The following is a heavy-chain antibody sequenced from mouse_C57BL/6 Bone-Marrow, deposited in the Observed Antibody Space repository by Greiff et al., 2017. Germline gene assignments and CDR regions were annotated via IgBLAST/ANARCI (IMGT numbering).Heavy chain of an antibody. V-gene: IGHV8-8*01. CDR1: GFSLSTFGMG. CDR3: ARIENCYGSSPCHWYCDV. D-gene: IGHD1-1*01. CDR2: IWWDDDK. J-gene: IGHJ1*03. Sequence: QVTLKVSGPGILQPSQTLSLTCSFSGFSLSTFGMGVGWIRQPSGKGLVWLAHIWWDDDKYYNPALKRRLTVSKDTSKNQVFLKIANVDTADTATYYCARIENCYGSSPCHWYCDVWGTGTTVTVSS.